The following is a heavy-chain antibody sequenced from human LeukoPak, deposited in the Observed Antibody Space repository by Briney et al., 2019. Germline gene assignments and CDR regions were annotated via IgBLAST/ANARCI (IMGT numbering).Heavy chain of an antibody. D-gene: IGHD2-2*01. Sequence: SETLSLTCAVSGGSLTLTNWWSWVRQPPGKGLEWIGEVYHSGSPNYNPSLKSRVSISVDKPKNHFSLKLNSLSAADTAVYYCATGDCSTIGCHSTGFFDSWGQGTPVTVSS. J-gene: IGHJ4*02. CDR2: VYHSGSP. CDR3: ATGDCSTIGCHSTGFFDS. V-gene: IGHV4-4*02. CDR1: GGSLTLTNW.